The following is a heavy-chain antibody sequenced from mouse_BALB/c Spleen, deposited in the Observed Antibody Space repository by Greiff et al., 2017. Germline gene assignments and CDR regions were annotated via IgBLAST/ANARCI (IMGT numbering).Heavy chain of an antibody. CDR2: INPSNGGT. V-gene: IGHV1S81*02. CDR1: GYTFTSYY. D-gene: IGHD1-2*01. Sequence: VQLQQSGAELVKPGASVKLSCKASGYTFTSYYMYWVKQRPGQGLEWIGEINPSNGGTNFNEKFKSKATLTVDKSSSTAYMQLSSLTSEDSAVYYCTSSLLRLRLDYWGQGTSVTVSS. CDR3: TSSLLRLRLDY. J-gene: IGHJ4*01.